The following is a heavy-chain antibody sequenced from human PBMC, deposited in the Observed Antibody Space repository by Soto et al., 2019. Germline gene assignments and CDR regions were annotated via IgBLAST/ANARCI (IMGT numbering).Heavy chain of an antibody. D-gene: IGHD2-2*01. J-gene: IGHJ6*02. Sequence: EVQLVESGGGLVQPGGSLRLSCAASEFTFSSYWMNWVRQAPGKGLEWVANIKEDGSEKYYVDSVKGRFTISRDNAKKSLCLQMNSLRGEDTAVYYCARDLGAPGRGSAVGYYYQYGMDVWGQGTTVTVSS. V-gene: IGHV3-7*05. CDR2: IKEDGSEK. CDR1: EFTFSSYW. CDR3: ARDLGAPGRGSAVGYYYQYGMDV.